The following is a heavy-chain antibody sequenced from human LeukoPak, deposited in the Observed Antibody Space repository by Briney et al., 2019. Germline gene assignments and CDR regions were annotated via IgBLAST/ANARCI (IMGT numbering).Heavy chain of an antibody. V-gene: IGHV4-39*07. Sequence: PSETLSLTCTVSGDSISSSSFYWVWMRQPPGKGLEWIGSIYRSGHTYQNPSLKSRVTMSADTSKNHFSLSLTSVTAADTALYYCARTHYDTSIYVLPPASGWYFDYSGQGILAAVCS. CDR2: IYRSGHT. CDR1: GDSISSSSFY. CDR3: ARTHYDTSIYVLPPASGWYFDY. J-gene: IGHJ4*02. D-gene: IGHD2/OR15-2a*01.